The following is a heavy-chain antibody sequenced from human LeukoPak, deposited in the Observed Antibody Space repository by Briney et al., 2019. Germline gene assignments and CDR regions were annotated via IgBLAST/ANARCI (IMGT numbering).Heavy chain of an antibody. CDR1: GDSVSNNRAA. D-gene: IGHD5-12*01. V-gene: IGHV6-1*01. J-gene: IGHJ4*02. CDR3: ARGSGYETPFDY. Sequence: SQTLSLTCAISGDSVSNNRAAWHWIRQSPSRGLEWLGRTYYRSKWYNDYAVPVKSRITINPDTSKNQFSLQLNSVTPEDTAVYCCARGSGYETPFDYWGQGTLVTVSS. CDR2: TYYRSKWYN.